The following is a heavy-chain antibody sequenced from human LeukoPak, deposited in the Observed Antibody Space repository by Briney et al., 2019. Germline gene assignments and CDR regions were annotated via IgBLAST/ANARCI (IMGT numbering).Heavy chain of an antibody. D-gene: IGHD3-10*01. Sequence: ASVTVSCTASGYTFTTNYMHWVRQAPGQGLEWMGIVNPTGGSTTYAQKFQGRVTMTRDTSTSTVYMELSSLRSEDTAVYYCAREASGVNGFDYWGQGTLVTVSS. CDR2: VNPTGGST. J-gene: IGHJ4*02. CDR1: GYTFTTNY. V-gene: IGHV1-46*01. CDR3: AREASGVNGFDY.